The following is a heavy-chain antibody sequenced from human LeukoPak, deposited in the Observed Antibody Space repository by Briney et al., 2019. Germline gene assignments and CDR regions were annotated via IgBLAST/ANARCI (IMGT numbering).Heavy chain of an antibody. CDR3: AKRGGVIIGSWFDP. J-gene: IGHJ5*02. D-gene: IGHD3-10*01. Sequence: GGSLRLSCAASGFTFSSYGMHWVRQAPGKGLEWVAVISYDGSNKYYADSVKGRFTISRDNSKNTLYLQMNSLGAEDTAVYYCAKRGGVIIGSWFDPWGQGTLVTVSS. CDR1: GFTFSSYG. CDR2: ISYDGSNK. V-gene: IGHV3-30*18.